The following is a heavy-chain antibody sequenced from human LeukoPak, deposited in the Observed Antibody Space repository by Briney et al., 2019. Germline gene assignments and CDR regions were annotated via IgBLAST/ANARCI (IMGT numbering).Heavy chain of an antibody. Sequence: GGSLRLSCAASGFTFSSYSMNWVRQAPGKGLEWVSSISSSSSYIYYADSVKGRFTISRDNAKNSLYLQMNSLRAEDTAVYYCARDYSSAPGHYDFWSGYSTNWFGPWGQGTLVTVSS. V-gene: IGHV3-21*01. CDR2: ISSSSSYI. CDR1: GFTFSSYS. D-gene: IGHD3-3*01. CDR3: ARDYSSAPGHYDFWSGYSTNWFGP. J-gene: IGHJ5*02.